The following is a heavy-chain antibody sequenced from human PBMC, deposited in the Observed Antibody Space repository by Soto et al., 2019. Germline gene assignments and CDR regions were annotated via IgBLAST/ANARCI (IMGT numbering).Heavy chain of an antibody. Sequence: PSETLSLTCSVSGGSISRGDYYWPWIRKPLGKGLEWIGSIYYSGSNYYNPSLKSRVTLSVDTSKNQFALKLSSVTAAETAVFYCARHRARHWVDPWGHGTLFTVSS. V-gene: IGHV4-39*01. CDR2: IYYSGSN. D-gene: IGHD6-6*01. CDR1: GGSISRGDYY. J-gene: IGHJ5*02. CDR3: ARHRARHWVDP.